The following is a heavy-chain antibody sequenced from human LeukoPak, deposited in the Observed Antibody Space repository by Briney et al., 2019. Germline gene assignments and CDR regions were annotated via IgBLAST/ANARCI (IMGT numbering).Heavy chain of an antibody. CDR1: GFTFSSYS. CDR2: ISGSSSTI. Sequence: PGGSLRLSCAASGFTFSSYSMNWVRQAPGKGLEWVSNISGSSSTIYYADSVKGRFTISRDNSKNTLYLQMNSLRAEDTAVYYCAKVWSSSWDAFDIWGQGTMVTVSS. CDR3: AKVWSSSWDAFDI. J-gene: IGHJ3*02. V-gene: IGHV3-48*01. D-gene: IGHD6-13*01.